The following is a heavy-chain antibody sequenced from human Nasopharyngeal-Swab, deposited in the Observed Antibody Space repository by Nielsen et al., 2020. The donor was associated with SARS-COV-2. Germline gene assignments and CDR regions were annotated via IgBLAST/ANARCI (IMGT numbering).Heavy chain of an antibody. CDR3: ARGGPLLSYYDSSGSYFDY. J-gene: IGHJ4*02. CDR2: INQSGSA. Sequence: WIRQPPGKGLEWIAEINQSGSANYNPSLRSRVTISVDTSKNQFSLRLTSMTAADTAVYYCARGGPLLSYYDSSGSYFDYWGQGTLVTVSS. V-gene: IGHV4-34*01. D-gene: IGHD3-22*01.